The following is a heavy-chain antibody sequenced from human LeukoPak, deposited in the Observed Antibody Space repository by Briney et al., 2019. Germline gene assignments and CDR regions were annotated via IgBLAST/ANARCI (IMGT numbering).Heavy chain of an antibody. D-gene: IGHD1-26*01. J-gene: IGHJ4*02. CDR3: AKGSGSYYVGYFDY. CDR2: ISWNSGSI. Sequence: GGSLRLSCAASGFTFDDYAMHWVRQAPGKGLEWVSGISWNSGSIGYADSVKGRFTISRDNAKNSLYLQMNSLRAEDTALYYCAKGSGSYYVGYFDYWGQGTLVTVSS. CDR1: GFTFDDYA. V-gene: IGHV3-9*01.